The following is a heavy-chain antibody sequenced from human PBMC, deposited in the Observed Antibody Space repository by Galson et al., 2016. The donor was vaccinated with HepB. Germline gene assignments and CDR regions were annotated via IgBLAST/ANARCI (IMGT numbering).Heavy chain of an antibody. V-gene: IGHV4-39*01. CDR2: IYSGGRT. Sequence: ETLSLTCTVSGGSISSGTYYWGWIRQPPGKGLVWIGTIYSGGRTYYNPSLMSRLTISVDTSKNQFSLRLSSVTAADTAVYYCARHGRTAAVEFDYWGQGTLVTVSS. J-gene: IGHJ4*02. CDR3: ARHGRTAAVEFDY. CDR1: GGSISSGTYY. D-gene: IGHD6-13*01.